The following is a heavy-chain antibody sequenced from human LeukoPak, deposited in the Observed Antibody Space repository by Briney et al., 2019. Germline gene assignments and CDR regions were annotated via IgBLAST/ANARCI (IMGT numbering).Heavy chain of an antibody. Sequence: SQTLSLTCTVSGGSISSGSYYWSWIRQPAGKGLEWIVRIYTSGSTNYNPSLKSRVTISVDTSKNQFSLKLSSVTAADTAVYYCARESGYYGSGSYYAIDYWGQGTLVTVSS. CDR2: IYTSGST. J-gene: IGHJ4*02. V-gene: IGHV4-61*02. CDR1: GGSISSGSYY. CDR3: ARESGYYGSGSYYAIDY. D-gene: IGHD3-10*01.